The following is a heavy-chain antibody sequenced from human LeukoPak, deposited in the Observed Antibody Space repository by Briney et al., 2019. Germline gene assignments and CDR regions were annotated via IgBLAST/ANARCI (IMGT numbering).Heavy chain of an antibody. Sequence: SETLSLTCTVSGYSISSGYYWGWVRQPPGKGLEWIGNIYHSGSTYYNPSLKSRVTISVDTSKNQFSLKLSSVTAADTAVYYCARVRVTTGAFDIWGQGTMVTVSS. J-gene: IGHJ3*02. D-gene: IGHD2-21*02. CDR3: ARVRVTTGAFDI. CDR2: IYHSGST. CDR1: GYSISSGYY. V-gene: IGHV4-38-2*02.